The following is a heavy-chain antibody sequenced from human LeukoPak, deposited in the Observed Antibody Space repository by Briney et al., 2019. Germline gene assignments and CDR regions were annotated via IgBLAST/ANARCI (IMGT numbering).Heavy chain of an antibody. Sequence: GGSLRLSCAASGFTFDDYAMHWVRQAPGKGLEWVSGISWNSGSIGYADSVKGRFTISRDNAKNSLYLQMNSLRAEDTALYYCAKDIGEPGYRGFGEPKYAFDIWGQGTMVTVSS. J-gene: IGHJ3*02. V-gene: IGHV3-9*01. CDR2: ISWNSGSI. CDR3: AKDIGEPGYRGFGEPKYAFDI. D-gene: IGHD3-10*01. CDR1: GFTFDDYA.